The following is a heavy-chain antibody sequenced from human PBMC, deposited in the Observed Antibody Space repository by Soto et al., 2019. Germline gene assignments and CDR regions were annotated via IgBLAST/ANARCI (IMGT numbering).Heavy chain of an antibody. CDR1: EFTFSCYS. CDR3: ARSRPTRGSSTSCFDY. D-gene: IGHD2-2*01. J-gene: IGHJ4*02. CDR2: ISSSSSTI. Sequence: PGVSLWFTCTAPEFTFSCYSMNQVCQVPGKGLEWVSYISSSSSTIYYADCVKGRFTISRDNAKNSLYLQMNSLRAEDTAVYYCARSRPTRGSSTSCFDYWGRGT. V-gene: IGHV3-48*01.